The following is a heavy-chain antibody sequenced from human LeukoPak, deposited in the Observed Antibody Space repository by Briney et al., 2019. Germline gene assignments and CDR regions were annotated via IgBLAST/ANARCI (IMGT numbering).Heavy chain of an antibody. CDR2: MNPNSGNT. CDR3: AGGFLPVGYCTNGVCFPFDP. D-gene: IGHD2-8*01. Sequence: ASVKVSCKASGYTFTNYDINWVRQATGQGLEWMGWMNPNSGNTGYAQKFQGRVTMTRNTSISTAYMELSSLRSEDTAVYYCAGGFLPVGYCTNGVCFPFDPWGQGTLVTVSS. J-gene: IGHJ5*02. CDR1: GYTFTNYD. V-gene: IGHV1-8*01.